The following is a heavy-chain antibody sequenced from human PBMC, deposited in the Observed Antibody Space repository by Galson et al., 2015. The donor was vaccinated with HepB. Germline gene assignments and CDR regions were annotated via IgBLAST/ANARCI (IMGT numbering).Heavy chain of an antibody. J-gene: IGHJ3*02. CDR2: INHSGST. CDR3: VCDILEVGATDGAAFDI. Sequence: SETLSLTCAVYGGSFSGYYWSWIRQPPGKGLEWIGEINHSGSTNYNPSLKSRVTISVDTSKNQFSLKLSSVTAADTAVYYCVCDILEVGATDGAAFDIWGQGTMVTVSS. D-gene: IGHD1-26*01. V-gene: IGHV4-34*01. CDR1: GGSFSGYY.